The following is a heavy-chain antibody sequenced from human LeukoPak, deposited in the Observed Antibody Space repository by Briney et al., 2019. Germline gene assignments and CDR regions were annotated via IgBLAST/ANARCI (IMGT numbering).Heavy chain of an antibody. CDR2: ISAYNGNT. J-gene: IGHJ4*02. Sequence: ASVKVSCKASGYTFTSYGISWVRQAPGQGLEWMGWISAYNGNTNYAQKLQGRVTMTRDTSTSTVYMELSSLRSEDTAVYYCARGPPDSSYFDYWGQGTLVTVSS. D-gene: IGHD3-22*01. CDR3: ARGPPDSSYFDY. CDR1: GYTFTSYG. V-gene: IGHV1-18*01.